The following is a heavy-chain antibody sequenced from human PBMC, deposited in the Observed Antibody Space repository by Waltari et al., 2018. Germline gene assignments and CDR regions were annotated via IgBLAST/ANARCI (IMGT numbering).Heavy chain of an antibody. V-gene: IGHV7-4-1*02. Sequence: QVQLVQSGSELKKPGASVKVSCKASGYSFTNYAINWIRQAPGQGLELMGWINTNTRNPVYVQGFKGRFVFSLDTSVNTAYLQINSLKAEDTAVYFCAREVVPPARVVVNWFDPWGQGTLVTVSS. CDR3: AREVVPPARVVVNWFDP. D-gene: IGHD2-2*01. CDR2: INTNTRNP. J-gene: IGHJ5*02. CDR1: GYSFTNYA.